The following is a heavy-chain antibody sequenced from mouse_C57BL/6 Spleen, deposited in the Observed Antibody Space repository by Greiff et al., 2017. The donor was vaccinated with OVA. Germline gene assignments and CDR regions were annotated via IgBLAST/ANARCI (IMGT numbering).Heavy chain of an antibody. D-gene: IGHD2-1*01. CDR1: GYTFTSYW. V-gene: IGHV1-61*01. Sequence: VQLQQPGAELVRPGSSVKLSCKASGYTFTSYWMDWVKQRPGQGLEWIGNIYPSDSETHYNQKFKDKATLTVDKSSSTAYMQLSSLTSEDSAVYYCAREGGNYDYWGQGTTLTVSS. CDR2: IYPSDSET. CDR3: AREGGNYDY. J-gene: IGHJ2*01.